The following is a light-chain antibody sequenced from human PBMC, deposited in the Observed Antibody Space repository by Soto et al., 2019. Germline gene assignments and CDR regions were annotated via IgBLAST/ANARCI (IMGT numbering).Light chain of an antibody. J-gene: IGLJ3*02. Sequence: QSVLTQPASVSGSPGQSITISCTGTSSDVGGYNYVSWYQQHPGKAPKLMIYEVSNRPSGVSNRFSGPKSGNTASLTISGRQAEDEADYYCSSYTSSSTRVFGGGTKLTVL. CDR3: SSYTSSSTRV. CDR1: SSDVGGYNY. V-gene: IGLV2-14*01. CDR2: EVS.